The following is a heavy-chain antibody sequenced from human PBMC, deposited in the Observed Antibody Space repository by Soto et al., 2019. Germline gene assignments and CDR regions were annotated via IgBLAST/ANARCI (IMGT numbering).Heavy chain of an antibody. J-gene: IGHJ4*02. CDR2: ISYSGSST. CDR1: GSTFSIYA. CDR3: AKCAGDTATSCYRGIDY. Sequence: LRLSCAASGSTFSIYAMSWVRQAPGKGLEWVSGISYSGSSTYYADSVKGRFTISRDNSKNTLYLQMNSLRGEDTAIYYCAKCAGDTATSCYRGIDYWGRGTLVTVSS. V-gene: IGHV3-23*01. D-gene: IGHD2-2*02.